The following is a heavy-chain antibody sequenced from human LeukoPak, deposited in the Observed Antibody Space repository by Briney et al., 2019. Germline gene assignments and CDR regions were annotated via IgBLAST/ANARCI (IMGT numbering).Heavy chain of an antibody. CDR1: GFTFSSYA. CDR3: AKYSDSTGAHYFDY. J-gene: IGHJ4*02. D-gene: IGHD2/OR15-2a*01. Sequence: GGSLRLSCAASGFTFSSYAMTWVRQAPGKGLEWVSTISGSGANTYYADSVKGRFTISRDNSKNTLSLQMNSLRVKDTALYYCAKYSDSTGAHYFDYWGQGTLVTVSS. V-gene: IGHV3-23*01. CDR2: ISGSGANT.